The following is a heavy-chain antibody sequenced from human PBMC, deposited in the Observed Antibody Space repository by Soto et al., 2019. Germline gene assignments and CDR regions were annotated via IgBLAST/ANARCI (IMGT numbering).Heavy chain of an antibody. CDR2: IKSKTDGGTT. D-gene: IGHD3-16*02. V-gene: IGHV3-15*01. CDR1: EFTFTYAW. Sequence: GESLKISCAASEFTFTYAWMSWVRQAPGKGLEWVGRIKSKTDGGTTDYAAPVKGRFTISRDESQNTLYLQMNSLKTEDTAVYYCTSLYYGHWGQGTLVTVSS. CDR3: TSLYYGH. J-gene: IGHJ4*02.